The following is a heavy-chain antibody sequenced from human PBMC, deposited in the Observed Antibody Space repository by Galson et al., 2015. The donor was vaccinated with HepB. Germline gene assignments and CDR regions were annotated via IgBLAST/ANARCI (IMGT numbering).Heavy chain of an antibody. D-gene: IGHD1-26*01. CDR1: GGTFSSYA. V-gene: IGHV1-69*04. CDR3: ARDVGRYGMDV. Sequence: SVKVSCKASGGTFSSYAISWVRQAPGQGLEWMGRIIPILGIANYAQKFQGRVTITADKSTSTAYMELSSLRSEDTAVYYCARDVGRYGMDVWGQGTTVTVSS. CDR2: IIPILGIA. J-gene: IGHJ6*02.